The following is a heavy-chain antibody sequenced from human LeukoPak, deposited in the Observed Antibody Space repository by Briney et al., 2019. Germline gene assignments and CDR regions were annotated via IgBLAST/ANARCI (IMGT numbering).Heavy chain of an antibody. CDR2: IYYGGST. CDR3: ARFRRVTMVRGVIPCDY. CDR1: GGSISSSSYY. J-gene: IGHJ4*02. Sequence: SETLSLTCTVSGGSISSSSYYWGWIRQPPGKGLEWIGSIYYGGSTYYNPSLKSRVTISVDKSKNQFSLKLSSVTAADTAVYYCARFRRVTMVRGVIPCDYWGQGTLVTVSS. D-gene: IGHD3-10*01. V-gene: IGHV4-39*07.